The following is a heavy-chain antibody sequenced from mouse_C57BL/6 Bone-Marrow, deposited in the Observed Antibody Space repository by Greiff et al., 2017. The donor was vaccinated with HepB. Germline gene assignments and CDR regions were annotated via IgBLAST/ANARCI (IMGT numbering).Heavy chain of an antibody. CDR2: IYPRSGNT. Sequence: QVQLQQSGAELARPGASVKLSCKASGYTFTSYGISWVKQRTGQGLEWIGEIYPRSGNTYYNEKFKGKATLTADKSSSTAYMELRSLTSEDSAVYFCATLRYFYYYAMDYWGQGTSVTVSS. CDR3: ATLRYFYYYAMDY. J-gene: IGHJ4*01. D-gene: IGHD1-1*01. CDR1: GYTFTSYG. V-gene: IGHV1-81*01.